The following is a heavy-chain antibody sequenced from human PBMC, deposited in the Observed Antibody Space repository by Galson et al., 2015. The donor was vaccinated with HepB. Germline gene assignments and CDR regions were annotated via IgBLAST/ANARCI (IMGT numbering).Heavy chain of an antibody. Sequence: ETLSLTCTVSGGSIRSYYWSWLRQSPGRGLEWIGYIYYSGSTNYNPSLKSRVTISLDTSKSQFSLKLSSVTAADTAVYYCARRRLAPKYYYDSSGYYHSLDIWGQGTMVTVSS. CDR3: ARRRLAPKYYYDSSGYYHSLDI. CDR1: GGSIRSYY. D-gene: IGHD3-22*01. V-gene: IGHV4-59*08. CDR2: IYYSGST. J-gene: IGHJ3*02.